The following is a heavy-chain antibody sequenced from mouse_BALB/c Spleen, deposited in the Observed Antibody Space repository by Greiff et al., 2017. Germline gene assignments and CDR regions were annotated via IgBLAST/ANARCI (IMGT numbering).Heavy chain of an antibody. V-gene: IGHV2-6-2*01. CDR3: AREGGWLLRGNAMDY. CDR2: IWSDGST. CDR1: GFSLTSYG. D-gene: IGHD2-3*01. J-gene: IGHJ4*01. Sequence: QVQLQQSGPDLVAPSQSLSITCTVSGFSLTSYGVHWVRQPPGKGLEWLVVIWSDGSTTYNSALKSRLSISKDNSKSQVFLKMNSLQTDDTAMYYCAREGGWLLRGNAMDYWGQGTSVTVSS.